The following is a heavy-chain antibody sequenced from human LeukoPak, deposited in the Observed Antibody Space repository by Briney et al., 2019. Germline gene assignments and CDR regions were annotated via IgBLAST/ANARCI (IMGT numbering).Heavy chain of an antibody. D-gene: IGHD1-26*01. CDR3: ARLVGATIQFDY. CDR2: IYAGDSET. V-gene: IGHV5-51*01. CDR1: GYSFTHSW. J-gene: IGHJ4*02. Sequence: GESLKISCQGSGYSFTHSWIGWVRQMPGKGLEWMGIIYAGDSETRYSPSFRGQVTISADRSITTAYLQWSSLKASDSAMYYCARLVGATIQFDYWGQGTLVTVSS.